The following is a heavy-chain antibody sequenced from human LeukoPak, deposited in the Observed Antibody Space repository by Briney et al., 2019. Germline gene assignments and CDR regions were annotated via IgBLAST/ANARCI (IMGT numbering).Heavy chain of an antibody. J-gene: IGHJ4*02. CDR2: IIPILGIA. Sequence: ASVKVSCKASGGTFSSYAISWVRQAPGQGLEWMGRIIPILGIANYAQKFQGRVTITADKSTSTAYMELSSLRSEDTAVYYCARVGSSISRDYWGQGTLVTVSS. CDR3: ARVGSSISRDY. V-gene: IGHV1-69*04. D-gene: IGHD2-2*01. CDR1: GGTFSSYA.